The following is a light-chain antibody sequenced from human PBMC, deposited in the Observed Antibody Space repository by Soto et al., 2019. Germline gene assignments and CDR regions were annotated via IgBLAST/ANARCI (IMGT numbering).Light chain of an antibody. Sequence: SVLTQPASVSGSTGQSIAISCPGTSSDVGGYSYVSWYQQQPGKAPKLVISDVSNRPSGVSDRFSGSKSGNTASLTISGLQTEDEADYYCASYTTSSTYVFGTGTKVTVL. CDR3: ASYTTSSTYV. CDR1: SSDVGGYSY. J-gene: IGLJ1*01. CDR2: DVS. V-gene: IGLV2-14*01.